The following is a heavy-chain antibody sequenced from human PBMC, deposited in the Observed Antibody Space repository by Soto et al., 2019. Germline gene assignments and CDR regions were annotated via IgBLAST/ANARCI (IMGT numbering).Heavy chain of an antibody. CDR3: ARDKFQIRNYYGMDV. J-gene: IGHJ6*01. CDR2: IYYSGST. V-gene: IGHV4-59*12. CDR1: GGSISSYY. Sequence: SETLSLTCTVSGGSISSYYWSWIRQPPGKGLEWIGYIYYSGSTNYNPSLKSRVTISVDTSKNQFSLKLSSVTAADTAVYYCARDKFQIRNYYGMDVWGQGTTVT.